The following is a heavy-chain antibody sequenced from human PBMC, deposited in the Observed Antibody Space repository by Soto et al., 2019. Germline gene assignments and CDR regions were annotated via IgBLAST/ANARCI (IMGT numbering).Heavy chain of an antibody. J-gene: IGHJ4*02. V-gene: IGHV4-30-4*01. D-gene: IGHD7-27*01. CDR1: GGSISSGDYY. CDR3: ARGPDGDKVDY. Sequence: QVQLQESGPGLVEPSQTLSLTCTVSGGSISSGDYYWSWIRQPPGKGLEWIGHIYNSGSTYSNPSLKSRVTXSXXTPKNPFSLKLSSVTAADTAVYYCARGPDGDKVDYWGQGTLVTVSS. CDR2: IYNSGST.